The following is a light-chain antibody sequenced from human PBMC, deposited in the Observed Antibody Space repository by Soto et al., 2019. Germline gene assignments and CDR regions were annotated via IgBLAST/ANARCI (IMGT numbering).Light chain of an antibody. V-gene: IGKV3-20*01. CDR2: GAS. CDR1: QSVSSRY. CDR3: QQYGNSHPYT. J-gene: IGKJ2*01. Sequence: EIVLTQSPGTLSLSPGERATLSCRASQSVSSRYLAWYQQKPGQAPRLLIYGASSRATDIPDRFSGSGSGTDFNLTIIRLEHQDFAVYYCQQYGNSHPYTFGQGTKLEIK.